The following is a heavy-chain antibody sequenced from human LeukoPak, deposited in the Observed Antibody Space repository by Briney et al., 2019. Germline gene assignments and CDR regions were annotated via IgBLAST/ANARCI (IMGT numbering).Heavy chain of an antibody. CDR2: ISSSGSTK. Sequence: GGSLRLSCGASGITFSSYSMNWVRQAPGKGLEWVSYISSSGSTKYYADSVKGRFTISRDNARNSLYLQMNSLRAEDTAVYYCARGITLMIVAPAYWGQGTLVTDSS. J-gene: IGHJ4*02. CDR1: GITFSSYS. CDR3: ARGITLMIVAPAY. V-gene: IGHV3-48*01. D-gene: IGHD3-22*01.